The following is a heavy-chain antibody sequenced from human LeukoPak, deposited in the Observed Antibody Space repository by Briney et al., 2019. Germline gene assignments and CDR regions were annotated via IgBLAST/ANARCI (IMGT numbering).Heavy chain of an antibody. D-gene: IGHD1/OR15-1a*01. Sequence: SETLSLTCTVSGGSISSYYWSWIRQPPGKGLEWIGYIYYSGSTNYNHSLKSRVTISVDTSKDQFSLMLSSVTAADTAVYFCARRNSGTHTFDYWGQGTLVTVSS. CDR2: IYYSGST. CDR3: ARRNSGTHTFDY. V-gene: IGHV4-59*01. CDR1: GGSISSYY. J-gene: IGHJ4*02.